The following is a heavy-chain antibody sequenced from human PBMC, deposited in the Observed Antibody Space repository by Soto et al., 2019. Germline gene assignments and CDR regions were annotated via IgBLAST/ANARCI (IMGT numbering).Heavy chain of an antibody. D-gene: IGHD2-8*01. J-gene: IGHJ6*02. V-gene: IGHV1-24*01. Sequence: ASVKVSCKASGYTFTSYGISWVRQAPGKGLEWMGGFDPEDGETIYAQKFQGRVTMTEDTSTDTAYMELRSLRSDDTAVYYCARDPYHVLMVNAPNLYGMDVWG. CDR1: GYTFTSYG. CDR3: ARDPYHVLMVNAPNLYGMDV. CDR2: FDPEDGET.